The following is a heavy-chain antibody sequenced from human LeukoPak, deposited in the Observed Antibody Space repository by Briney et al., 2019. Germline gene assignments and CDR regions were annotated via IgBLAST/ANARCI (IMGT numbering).Heavy chain of an antibody. D-gene: IGHD3/OR15-3a*01. Sequence: PSETLSLTCTVSGGSISGFYWSWIRQPPGKGLEWIGSIYYSGNTYYNASLKSQVSISIDTSKNQFSLRLTSLTAADTAVYYCARQTGSGLFILPGGQGTLVTVSS. CDR2: IYYSGNT. CDR3: ARQTGSGLFILP. CDR1: GGSISGFY. J-gene: IGHJ4*02. V-gene: IGHV4-59*04.